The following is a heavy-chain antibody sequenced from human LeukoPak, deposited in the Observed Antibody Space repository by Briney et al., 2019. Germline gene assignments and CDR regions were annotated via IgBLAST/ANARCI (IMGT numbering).Heavy chain of an antibody. J-gene: IGHJ3*02. V-gene: IGHV5-51*01. CDR2: IYPADSDT. Sequence: TLGESLKISCKGSGFRVTSYWIAWVRQMPGKGLEWMGIIYPADSDTRYSPSFQGQVTISADKSISTAYLQWSSLKASDTAMYYCARHYSGSYYAFDIWGQGTIVTVSS. CDR1: GFRVTSYW. D-gene: IGHD1-26*01. CDR3: ARHYSGSYYAFDI.